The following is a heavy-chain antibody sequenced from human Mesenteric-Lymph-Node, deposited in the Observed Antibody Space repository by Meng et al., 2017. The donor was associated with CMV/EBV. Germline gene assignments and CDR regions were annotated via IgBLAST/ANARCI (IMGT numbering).Heavy chain of an antibody. Sequence: GGSLRLSCAASGFTFSSYEMNWIRQAPGKGLEWISYISNSDSIRNYADSVKGRFTIFRDNARNSLYLQMKSLRAEDTALYYCARSEGGSYYSFDFWGQGALVTVSS. CDR3: ARSEGGSYYSFDF. J-gene: IGHJ4*02. CDR1: GFTFSSYE. CDR2: ISNSDSIR. D-gene: IGHD1-26*01. V-gene: IGHV3-48*03.